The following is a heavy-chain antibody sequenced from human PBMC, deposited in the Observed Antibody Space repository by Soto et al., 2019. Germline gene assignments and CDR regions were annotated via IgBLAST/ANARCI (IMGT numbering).Heavy chain of an antibody. Sequence: EVQLVESGGGLVKPGVSLRLSCEASGFTFSNAWMSWVRQAPGKGLEWDGRIKSKTDGGTTDYAAPVKGRFTISREDSKNTMYLQMSSLKTEDTAVYYCTTDTVIHVGFDYWGQGTLVKVSS. CDR3: TTDTVIHVGFDY. D-gene: IGHD4-17*01. CDR1: GFTFSNAW. J-gene: IGHJ4*02. V-gene: IGHV3-15*01. CDR2: IKSKTDGGTT.